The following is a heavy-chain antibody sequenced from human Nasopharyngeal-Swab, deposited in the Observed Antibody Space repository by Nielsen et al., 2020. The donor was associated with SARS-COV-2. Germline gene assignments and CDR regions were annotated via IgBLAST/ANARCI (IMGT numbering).Heavy chain of an antibody. V-gene: IGHV3-21*01. D-gene: IGHD5-18*01. CDR3: AREEAMANYYYYGMDV. CDR2: ISSSSRYI. Sequence: GESLKISCAASGFTFSSYSMNWVRQAPGRGLEWVSSISSSSRYIYYADSVKGRFTISRDNAKNSLYLQMNSLRAEDTAVYYCAREEAMANYYYYGMDVWGQGTTVTVSS. CDR1: GFTFSSYS. J-gene: IGHJ6*02.